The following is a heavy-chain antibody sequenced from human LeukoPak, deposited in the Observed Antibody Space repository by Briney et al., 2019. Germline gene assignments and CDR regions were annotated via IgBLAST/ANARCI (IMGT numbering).Heavy chain of an antibody. CDR2: IYAGGGGSA. CDR1: GFTVTSND. J-gene: IGHJ4*02. D-gene: IGHD1-26*01. V-gene: IGHV3-53*05. CDR3: LRQGVGSPPR. Sequence: GGSLRLSCAASGFTVTSNDMNWVRQAPGKGLEWVSLIYAGGGGSAYYADSVRGRFTGSRDDSKNTLDLQMNSLKPDDTAIYYCLRQGVGSPPRWGQGTLVTVSS.